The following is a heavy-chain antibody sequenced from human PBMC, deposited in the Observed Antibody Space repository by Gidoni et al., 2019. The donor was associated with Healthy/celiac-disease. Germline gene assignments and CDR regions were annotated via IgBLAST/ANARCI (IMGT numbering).Heavy chain of an antibody. Sequence: EFGLSWLFLGGSLRLSCAASGFTFRSYAMSWVRQAPGKGLEWVSAISGSGGSTYYADSVKGRFTISRDNSKNTLYLQMNSLRAEDTAVYYCAKALLYYDFWSGSEWWGQGTLVTVSS. CDR3: AKALLYYDFWSGSEW. V-gene: IGHV3-23*01. CDR1: GFTFRSYA. J-gene: IGHJ4*02. D-gene: IGHD3-3*01. CDR2: ISGSGGST.